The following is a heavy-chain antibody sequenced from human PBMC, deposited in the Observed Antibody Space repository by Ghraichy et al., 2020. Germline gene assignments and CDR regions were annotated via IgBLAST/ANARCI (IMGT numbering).Heavy chain of an antibody. J-gene: IGHJ4*02. CDR1: GGSLRNYY. CDR2: IYYSGST. Sequence: SQTLSLTCTVSGGSLRNYYWSWIRQPQGKGLEWIGYIYYSGSTNYNPSLESRVTMSVDTPKNLFSLTLRSVTAADAAMYYCARVNGYDYIWGSFYYDYWGLGTLVTVSS. V-gene: IGHV4-59*01. CDR3: ARVNGYDYIWGSFYYDY. D-gene: IGHD3-16*01.